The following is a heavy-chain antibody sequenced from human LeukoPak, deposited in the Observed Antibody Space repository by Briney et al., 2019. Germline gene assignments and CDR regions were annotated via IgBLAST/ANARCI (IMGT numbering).Heavy chain of an antibody. Sequence: GGSLRLSCAASGFTFSDYYMSWLRQAPGKGLEWVSYISSSGSTIYYADSVKGRFTISRDNAKNSLYLKMNSLRAEDTAVYYCARALRVGAFDYWGRGTLVTVSS. D-gene: IGHD1-26*01. J-gene: IGHJ4*02. CDR1: GFTFSDYY. V-gene: IGHV3-11*01. CDR3: ARALRVGAFDY. CDR2: ISSSGSTI.